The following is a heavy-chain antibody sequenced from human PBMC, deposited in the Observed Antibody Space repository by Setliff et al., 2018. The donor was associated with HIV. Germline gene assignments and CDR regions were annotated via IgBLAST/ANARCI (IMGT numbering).Heavy chain of an antibody. CDR1: GGSISGHF. Sequence: SETLSLTCSVSGGSISGHFWSWIRQSPGKGLEWIGYIYGNGNTKYNRFLNSRVTMSVDTSKNQFSLNLNSVTAADTAMYYCARLDSSIFGTIKPLHHFDYWGQGLMVTVLL. D-gene: IGHD3-3*01. V-gene: IGHV4-4*09. CDR2: IYGNGNT. J-gene: IGHJ4*01. CDR3: ARLDSSIFGTIKPLHHFDY.